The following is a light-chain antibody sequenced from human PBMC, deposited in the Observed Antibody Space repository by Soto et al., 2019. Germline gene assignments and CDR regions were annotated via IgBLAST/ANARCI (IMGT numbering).Light chain of an antibody. CDR1: QSVSSSY. CDR3: KQYISWPRT. CDR2: GAS. V-gene: IGKV3-20*01. J-gene: IGKJ1*01. Sequence: EIVLTQSPGTLSLSPGERATLSCRASQSVSSSYLAWYQQKPGQAPRLLIYGASSRATGIPARFSGSGSGTEFTLTIRSLQSEDFAVYYCKQYISWPRTFGQGTKVDI.